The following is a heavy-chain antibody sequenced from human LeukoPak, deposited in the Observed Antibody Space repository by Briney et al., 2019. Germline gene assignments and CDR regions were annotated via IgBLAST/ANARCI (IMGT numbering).Heavy chain of an antibody. J-gene: IGHJ4*02. CDR3: AGYCSGGSCNAAGY. CDR1: GFTFSDYY. D-gene: IGHD2-15*01. Sequence: GGSLRLSCAASGFTFSDYYMSWIRQAPGKGLEWVSYISSGGSTIYYADSVRGRFTTSRDNARNSLYLQMNSLRAEDTAVYYCAGYCSGGSCNAAGYWGQGTLVTVSS. CDR2: ISSGGSTI. V-gene: IGHV3-11*01.